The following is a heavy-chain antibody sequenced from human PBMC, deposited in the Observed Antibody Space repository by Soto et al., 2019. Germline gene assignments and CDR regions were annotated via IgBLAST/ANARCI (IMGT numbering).Heavy chain of an antibody. CDR3: ARFYSNVYYYGMDV. Sequence: GESLKISCKGSGYSFTSYWIIWVRQMPGKGLEWMGRIDPSDSYTNYSPSFQGHVTISADKSISTAYLQWSSLKASDTAMYYCARFYSNVYYYGMDVWGQGTTVTVSS. CDR1: GYSFTSYW. V-gene: IGHV5-10-1*01. D-gene: IGHD4-4*01. J-gene: IGHJ6*02. CDR2: IDPSDSYT.